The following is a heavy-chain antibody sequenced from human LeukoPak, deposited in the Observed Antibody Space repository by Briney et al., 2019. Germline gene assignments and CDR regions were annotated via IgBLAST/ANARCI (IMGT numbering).Heavy chain of an antibody. CDR1: GGSISSSSYY. J-gene: IGHJ4*02. Sequence: PSETLSLTCTVSGGSISSSSYYWGWIRQPPGKGLEWIGSIYYSGSTYYNPSLKSRVTISVDTSKNQFSLKLSSVTAADTAVYYCARADLGSGYDWGGFFDYWGQGTLVTVSS. CDR3: ARADLGSGYDWGGFFDY. D-gene: IGHD5-12*01. V-gene: IGHV4-39*07. CDR2: IYYSGST.